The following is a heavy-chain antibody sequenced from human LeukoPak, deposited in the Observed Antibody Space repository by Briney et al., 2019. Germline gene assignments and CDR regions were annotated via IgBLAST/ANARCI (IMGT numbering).Heavy chain of an antibody. CDR3: ARDYYGHYYMDV. J-gene: IGHJ6*03. V-gene: IGHV4-34*01. CDR2: INHRGST. CDR1: GGSFSGYY. Sequence: SETLSLTCAVYGGSFSGYYWSWIRQPPGKGLEWIGEINHRGSTNYNPSLKSRVTISVDTSKNQFSLKLNSVTAADTAVYYCARDYYGHYYMDVWGKGTTVTISS. D-gene: IGHD3-10*01.